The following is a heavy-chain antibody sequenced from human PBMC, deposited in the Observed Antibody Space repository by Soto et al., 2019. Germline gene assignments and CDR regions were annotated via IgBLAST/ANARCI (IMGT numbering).Heavy chain of an antibody. CDR2: INENSGSL. D-gene: IGHD1-26*01. Sequence: GGSLRLCCAAPGFTFGVYAMHWVRQAPGKGLEWISSINENSGSLDYADSVKGRFTISRDNAKNSLHLQMNSLRIEDTALYYCAKDAHRSPDFWGQGT. CDR1: GFTFGVYA. V-gene: IGHV3-9*01. CDR3: AKDAHRSPDF. J-gene: IGHJ4*02.